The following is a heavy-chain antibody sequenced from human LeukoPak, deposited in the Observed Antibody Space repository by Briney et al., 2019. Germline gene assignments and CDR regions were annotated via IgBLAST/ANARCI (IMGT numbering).Heavy chain of an antibody. Sequence: PSETLSLTRTVSGGSISSSSYYWGWIRQPPGKGLEWIGSIYYSGSTYYSPSLKSRVTISVDTSKNQFSLKLSSVTAADTAVYYCARAGWYSSGWYSWFDPWGQGTLVNVSS. V-gene: IGHV4-39*07. CDR1: GGSISSSSYY. CDR3: ARAGWYSSGWYSWFDP. J-gene: IGHJ5*02. D-gene: IGHD6-19*01. CDR2: IYYSGST.